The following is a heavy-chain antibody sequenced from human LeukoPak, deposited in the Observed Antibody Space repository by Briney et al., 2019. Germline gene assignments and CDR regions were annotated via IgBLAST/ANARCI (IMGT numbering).Heavy chain of an antibody. Sequence: GRSLRLSCAASGFTFSSYGMHWVRQAPGKGLEWVAVISYDGSNKYYADSVKGRFTISRDNSKNTLYLQMNSLRAEDTAVYYCAKYDYGSGSSPQDYWGQGTLVTVSS. V-gene: IGHV3-30*18. CDR3: AKYDYGSGSSPQDY. CDR1: GFTFSSYG. CDR2: ISYDGSNK. J-gene: IGHJ4*02. D-gene: IGHD3-10*01.